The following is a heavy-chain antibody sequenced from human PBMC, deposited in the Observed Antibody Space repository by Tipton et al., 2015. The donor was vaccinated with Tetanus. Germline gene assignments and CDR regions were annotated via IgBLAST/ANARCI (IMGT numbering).Heavy chain of an antibody. CDR1: DGPVSSGGFY. J-gene: IGHJ4*02. V-gene: IGHV4-31*03. Sequence: TLSLTCSVSDGPVSSGGFYWGWVRQVTGKGLEWIGNIYYSGTTYYTPSLRGRLSISVDTSKNQFSLKLASVTAADTAVYFCARANFDFSKKGPFDSWGQGILVIVSA. CDR2: IYYSGTT. CDR3: ARANFDFSKKGPFDS. D-gene: IGHD3-3*01.